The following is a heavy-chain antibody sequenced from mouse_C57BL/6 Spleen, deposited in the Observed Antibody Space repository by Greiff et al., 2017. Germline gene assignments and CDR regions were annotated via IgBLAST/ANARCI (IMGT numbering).Heavy chain of an antibody. J-gene: IGHJ4*01. V-gene: IGHV1-9*01. Sequence: QVQLQQSGAELMKPGASVKLSCKATGYTFTGYWIEWVQQRPGHGLEWIGELLPGSGSTNYTAKFKGKAPFTAEPSSNTAYMQLSSLSTEDSAIYYGARIYYGYAMDYWGQGTSVTVSA. CDR1: GYTFTGYW. CDR2: LLPGSGST. CDR3: ARIYYGYAMDY. D-gene: IGHD2-1*01.